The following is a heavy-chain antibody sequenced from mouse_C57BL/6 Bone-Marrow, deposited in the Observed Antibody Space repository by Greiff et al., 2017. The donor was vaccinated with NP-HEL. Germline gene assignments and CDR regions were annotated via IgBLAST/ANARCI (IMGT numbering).Heavy chain of an antibody. J-gene: IGHJ3*01. CDR2: IWSGGST. CDR3: ASDGYFPFAY. D-gene: IGHD2-3*01. V-gene: IGHV2-2*01. CDR1: GFSLTSYG. Sequence: QVQLQQSGPGLVQPSQSLSITCTVSGFSLTSYGVHWVRQSPGKGLEWLGVIWSGGSTDYNAAFISRLSISKDNSKSQVFVKMNSLQADDTAIYYCASDGYFPFAYWGQGTLVTVSA.